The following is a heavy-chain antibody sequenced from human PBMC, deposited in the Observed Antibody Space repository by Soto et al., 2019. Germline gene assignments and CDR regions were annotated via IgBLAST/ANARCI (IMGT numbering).Heavy chain of an antibody. V-gene: IGHV3-11*01. Sequence: QVPLVESGGGLVKPGGSLRLSCAASGFTFSDYYMSWIRQAPGKGLEWVSYISSSGSTIYYADSVKGRFTISRDNAKNSLYLQMNSLRAEDTAVYYCARDSGYDPRSYYYYYYYMDVWGKGTTVTVSS. CDR3: ARDSGYDPRSYYYYYYYMDV. CDR2: ISSSGSTI. J-gene: IGHJ6*03. CDR1: GFTFSDYY. D-gene: IGHD5-12*01.